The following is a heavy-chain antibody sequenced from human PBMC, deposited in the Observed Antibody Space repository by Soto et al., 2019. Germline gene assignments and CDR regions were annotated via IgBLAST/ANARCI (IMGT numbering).Heavy chain of an antibody. V-gene: IGHV3-9*01. D-gene: IGHD4-17*01. CDR3: AKDKPGRHGDYDYTWFEP. J-gene: IGHJ5*02. CDR2: ISWDSGKI. Sequence: LRLSCAASGFSIDDFAMHWVRQAAAKGLEWVSSISWDSGKIGYAESVTGRFSVSRDNAKNSLFLQMSSLKPEDTAFYFCAKDKPGRHGDYDYTWFEPWGQGTLVTVSS. CDR1: GFSIDDFA.